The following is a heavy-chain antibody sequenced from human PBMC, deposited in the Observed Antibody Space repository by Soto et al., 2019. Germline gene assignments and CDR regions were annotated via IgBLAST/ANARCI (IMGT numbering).Heavy chain of an antibody. Sequence: QITLKESGPTLVKPTQTLTLTCTFSGFSLSTSGVGVGWIRQPPGKALEWLALIYWDDDKRYSPSLKSRLTLTKDTAKNHVVLTMTNMDPVDTATYYCAHSDCTNGVCYWFDPWGQGTLVTVSS. D-gene: IGHD2-8*01. CDR2: IYWDDDK. V-gene: IGHV2-5*02. CDR1: GFSLSTSGVG. CDR3: AHSDCTNGVCYWFDP. J-gene: IGHJ5*02.